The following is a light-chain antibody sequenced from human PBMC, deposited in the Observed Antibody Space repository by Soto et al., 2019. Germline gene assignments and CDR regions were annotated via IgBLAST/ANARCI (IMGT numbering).Light chain of an antibody. CDR3: QQYKSYSRT. CDR1: QSISSW. V-gene: IGKV1-5*03. J-gene: IGKJ1*01. Sequence: DIQMTQSPSTLSASVGDTVTITCRASQSISSWLAWFQQKPGKAPKLLLAQASYLESGVPSRFSGSESGTEFTLTISGLQPDDFATYYCQQYKSYSRTFGQGTKVEIK. CDR2: QAS.